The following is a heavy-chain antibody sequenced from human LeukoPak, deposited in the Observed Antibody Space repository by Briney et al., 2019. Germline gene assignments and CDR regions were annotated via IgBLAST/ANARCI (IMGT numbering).Heavy chain of an antibody. Sequence: GGSLRLSCAASGFTFNSYGTHWVRQAPGKGLEWVAVISYDGSKEYYADSVKGRLTISRDNSKNTVNLQMNSLRAEDTAVYYCAKDYEAYCGGDCSSLFDYWGQGTLVTVSS. CDR3: AKDYEAYCGGDCSSLFDY. V-gene: IGHV3-30*18. CDR2: ISYDGSKE. CDR1: GFTFNSYG. D-gene: IGHD2-21*02. J-gene: IGHJ4*02.